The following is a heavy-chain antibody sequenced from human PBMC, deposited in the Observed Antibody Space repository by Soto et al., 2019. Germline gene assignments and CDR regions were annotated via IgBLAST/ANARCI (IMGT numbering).Heavy chain of an antibody. V-gene: IGHV4-34*01. CDR1: GGSFSGFY. J-gene: IGHJ6*02. D-gene: IGHD2-21*02. CDR3: ARADRTLVTSYGLDV. Sequence: KPSETLSLTCAVSGGSFSGFYWTWIRQPPGDGLEWIGEINHSGTTNFNPSLRSRLTISLDSSKKHFSLKLTSMTAADAAVYYCARADRTLVTSYGLDVWGQGTTVTVSS. CDR2: INHSGTT.